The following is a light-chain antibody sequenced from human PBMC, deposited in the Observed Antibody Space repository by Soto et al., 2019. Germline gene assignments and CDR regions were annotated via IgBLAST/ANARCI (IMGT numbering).Light chain of an antibody. CDR2: DVS. Sequence: QSALTQPASVSGSPGQAITISCTGTSSDVGGYTYVSWYQQHPGKAPKFIIYDVSNRPSGVSNRFSGYKSGNTASLTISGLQAEDEADYYCSSYTTSNTRQIVFGTGTKLTVL. V-gene: IGLV2-14*01. CDR1: SSDVGGYTY. J-gene: IGLJ1*01. CDR3: SSYTTSNTRQIV.